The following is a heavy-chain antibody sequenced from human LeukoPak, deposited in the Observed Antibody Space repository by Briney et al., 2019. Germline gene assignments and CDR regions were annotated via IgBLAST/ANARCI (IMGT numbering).Heavy chain of an antibody. J-gene: IGHJ4*02. CDR1: GGSISSSNW. D-gene: IGHD3-22*01. CDR2: IYHSGST. V-gene: IGHV4-4*02. Sequence: SGTLSLTCAVSGGSISSSNWWSWVRRPPGKGLEWIGEIYHSGSTNYNPSLKSRVTISVDKSKNQFSLKLSSVTAADTAVYYCATDNSGSTYYFDYWGQGTLVTVSS. CDR3: ATDNSGSTYYFDY.